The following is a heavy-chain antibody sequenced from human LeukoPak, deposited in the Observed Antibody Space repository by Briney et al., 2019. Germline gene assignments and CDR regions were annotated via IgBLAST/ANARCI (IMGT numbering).Heavy chain of an antibody. CDR3: TRGPTHQWLYYGMDV. CDR2: IRSKSYGGTT. J-gene: IGHJ6*02. CDR1: GFTFSSYG. D-gene: IGHD5-24*01. Sequence: PGGSLRLSCAASGFTFSSYGMHWVRQAPGKGLEWVGFIRSKSYGGTTEYAASVKGRFTISRDDSKSIAYLQMDSLKTDDTAMYYCTRGPTHQWLYYGMDVWGQGTTVTVSS. V-gene: IGHV3-49*04.